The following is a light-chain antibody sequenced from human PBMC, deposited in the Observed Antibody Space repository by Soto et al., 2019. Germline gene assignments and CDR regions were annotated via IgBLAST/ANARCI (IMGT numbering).Light chain of an antibody. CDR2: DVS. CDR3: SSFTSSETQV. CDR1: SSDVGGYNY. Sequence: QSALTQPASVSGSPGQSITISCTGTSSDVGGYNYVSWYQQHPGKAPKLMIFDVSNRHSRVSNRFSGSKSGNTASLTISGLQAEDEADYYCSSFTSSETQVFGGGTKLTV. V-gene: IGLV2-14*01. J-gene: IGLJ2*01.